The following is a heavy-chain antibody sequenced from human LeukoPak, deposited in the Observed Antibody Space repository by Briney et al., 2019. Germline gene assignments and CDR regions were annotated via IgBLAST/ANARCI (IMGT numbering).Heavy chain of an antibody. D-gene: IGHD2-15*01. CDR1: GGSFSGYY. Sequence: PSETLSLTWAVYGGSFSGYYWSWIRHPPGKGLEWLGEINHSGSTNYNPTLKSRVTISVDTSKNQFSLKLSSVTAADTAVYYCARRIVVVVAASRMRRAGTKGWFDPWGQGTLVTVSS. CDR3: ARRIVVVVAASRMRRAGTKGWFDP. CDR2: INHSGST. J-gene: IGHJ5*02. V-gene: IGHV4-34*01.